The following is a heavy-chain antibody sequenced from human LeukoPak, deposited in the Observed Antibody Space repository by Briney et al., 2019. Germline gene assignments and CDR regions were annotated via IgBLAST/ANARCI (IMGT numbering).Heavy chain of an antibody. V-gene: IGHV4-59*01. CDR2: IYYSGST. CDR3: ARDLRIRFLEWWTDAFDI. CDR1: GGSISSYY. D-gene: IGHD3-3*01. Sequence: PSETLSLTCTVSGGSISSYYWSWIRQPPGKGLEWIGYIYYSGSTNYNPSLKSRVTISVDTSKNQFSLKLNSVTAADTAVYYCARDLRIRFLEWWTDAFDIWGQGTMVTVSS. J-gene: IGHJ3*02.